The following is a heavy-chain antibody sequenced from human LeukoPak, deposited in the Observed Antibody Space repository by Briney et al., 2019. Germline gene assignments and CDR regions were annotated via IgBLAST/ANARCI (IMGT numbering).Heavy chain of an antibody. J-gene: IGHJ1*01. Sequence: GGSLRLSCAASGITFSNNAMSWVRQAPGKGLEWVSIISGSGGDTYYADSVKGRFTISRDNSKNTLYLQMNSLRAEDTAVYYCAKVGSGGDVWSEFQHWGQGTLVTVSS. V-gene: IGHV3-23*01. CDR1: GITFSNNA. CDR2: ISGSGGDT. CDR3: AKVGSGGDVWSEFQH. D-gene: IGHD3-10*01.